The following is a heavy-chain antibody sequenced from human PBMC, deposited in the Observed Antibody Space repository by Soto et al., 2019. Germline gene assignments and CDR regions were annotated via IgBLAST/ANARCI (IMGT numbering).Heavy chain of an antibody. CDR2: VYYSGSI. J-gene: IGHJ3*02. D-gene: IGHD1-7*01. CDR3: ARSFGTSRPGEFDI. Sequence: SETLSLTCTVSGGSVNSFSHYWNWIRQPPGKGLEWIGYVYYSGSINYNPSLTSRVTISVDTSKNEFSLNLTSVTAADTAVYYCARSFGTSRPGEFDIWGQGTTVTV. CDR1: GGSVNSFSHY. V-gene: IGHV4-61*01.